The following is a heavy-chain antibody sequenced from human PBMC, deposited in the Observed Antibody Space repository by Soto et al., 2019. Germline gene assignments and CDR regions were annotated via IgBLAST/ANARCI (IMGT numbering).Heavy chain of an antibody. V-gene: IGHV1-18*01. D-gene: IGHD3-3*01. Sequence: ASVKVSCKASGYTFASYGISWGRQAPGQGPEWMGWISAYNGNTNYAQKLQGRVTMTTDTSTSTAYMELRSLRSDDTAVYYCARVQDYDFWSGPFDYWGQGTLVTVSS. CDR3: ARVQDYDFWSGPFDY. CDR2: ISAYNGNT. CDR1: GYTFASYG. J-gene: IGHJ4*02.